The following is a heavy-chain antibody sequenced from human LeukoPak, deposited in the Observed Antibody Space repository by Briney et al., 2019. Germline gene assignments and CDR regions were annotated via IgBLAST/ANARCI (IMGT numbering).Heavy chain of an antibody. V-gene: IGHV3-53*01. CDR2: IYSGGST. CDR1: GFTVSSNY. D-gene: IGHD3-16*01. CDR3: ARVFRGLYSDY. Sequence: GGSLRLSCAASGFTVSSNYMSWVRQAPGKGLEWVSVIYSGGSTYYADSVKGRFTISRDNSKNTLYLQMNSLRAEDTAVYYCARVFRGLYSDYWGQGTLVTVSS. J-gene: IGHJ4*02.